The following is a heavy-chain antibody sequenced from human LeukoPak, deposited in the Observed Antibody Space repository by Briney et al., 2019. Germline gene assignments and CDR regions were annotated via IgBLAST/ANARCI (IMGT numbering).Heavy chain of an antibody. Sequence: GGSLRLSCAASTFTFSNYWMSWVRQAPGKGLEWVAKINQNGSEKYYADSVKGRFTFSRDNAKNSLYLQMNCLRAEDTAVYYCARAQSGHCSSTSCYDYGMDVWGQGTTVTVSS. V-gene: IGHV3-7*01. CDR3: ARAQSGHCSSTSCYDYGMDV. J-gene: IGHJ6*02. CDR2: INQNGSEK. D-gene: IGHD2-2*01. CDR1: TFTFSNYW.